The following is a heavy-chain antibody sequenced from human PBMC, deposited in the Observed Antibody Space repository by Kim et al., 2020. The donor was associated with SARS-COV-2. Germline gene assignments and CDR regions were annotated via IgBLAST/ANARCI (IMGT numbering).Heavy chain of an antibody. Sequence: SVKVSCKASGGTFSSYAISWVRQAPGQGLEWMGGIIPIFGTANYAQKFQGRVTITADESTSTAYMELSSLRSEDMAVYYCARTLWRVRENTYYYYGMDVWGQGTTVTVSS. CDR1: GGTFSSYA. V-gene: IGHV1-69*13. J-gene: IGHJ6*02. CDR2: IIPIFGTA. D-gene: IGHD3-10*01. CDR3: ARTLWRVRENTYYYYGMDV.